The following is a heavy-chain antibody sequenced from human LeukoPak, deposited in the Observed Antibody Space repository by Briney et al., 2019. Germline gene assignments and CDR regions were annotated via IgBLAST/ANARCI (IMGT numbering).Heavy chain of an antibody. CDR1: GGSFSGYY. CDR2: INHSGST. J-gene: IGHJ6*02. V-gene: IGHV4-34*01. CDR3: ARLGDIVVVPAAIEMGYYYYGMDV. D-gene: IGHD2-2*01. Sequence: SETLSLTCAVYGGSFSGYYWSWIRQPPGKGLEWIGEINHSGSTNYNPSLKRRVTISVDTSKNQFSLKLSSVTAADTAVYYCARLGDIVVVPAAIEMGYYYYGMDVWGQGTTVTVSS.